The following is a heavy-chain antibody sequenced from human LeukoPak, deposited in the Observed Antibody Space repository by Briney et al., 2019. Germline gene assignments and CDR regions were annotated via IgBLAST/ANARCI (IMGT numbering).Heavy chain of an antibody. CDR3: ARDLKI. J-gene: IGHJ3*02. CDR1: GFTFSSYA. CDR2: ISYDGSNK. Sequence: GGSLRLSCAASGFTFSSYAMHWVRQAPGKGLEWVAVISYDGSNKYYADSVKGRFTISRDNSKNTLYLQMNSLRAEDTAVYYCARDLKIWGQRTKVPVSS. V-gene: IGHV3-30-3*01.